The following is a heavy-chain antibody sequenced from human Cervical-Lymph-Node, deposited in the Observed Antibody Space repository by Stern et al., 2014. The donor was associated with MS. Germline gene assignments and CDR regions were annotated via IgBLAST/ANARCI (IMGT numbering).Heavy chain of an antibody. CDR3: ARAAMITFGGVSTSEDY. Sequence: QDQLVQSGAEVKKPGSSGKVSCKASGGTFSSYAISWVRQAPGQGLEWMGGIIPIFGTANYAQKFQGRVTITADESTSTAYMELSSLRSEDTAVYYCARAAMITFGGVSTSEDYWGQGTLVTVSS. D-gene: IGHD3-16*01. J-gene: IGHJ4*02. V-gene: IGHV1-69*12. CDR1: GGTFSSYA. CDR2: IIPIFGTA.